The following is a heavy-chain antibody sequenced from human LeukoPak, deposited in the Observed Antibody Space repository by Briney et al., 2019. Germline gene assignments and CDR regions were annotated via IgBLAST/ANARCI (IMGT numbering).Heavy chain of an antibody. CDR3: AKGRGWEASYYYYYMDV. CDR2: IRYDGSNK. V-gene: IGHV3-30*02. Sequence: PGRSLRLSCAASGFTFDDYAMHWVRQAPGKGLEWVAFIRYDGSNKYYTDSVKGRFTISRDNSKNTLYLQMNSLRAEDTAVYYCAKGRGWEASYYYYYMDVWGKGTTVTISS. J-gene: IGHJ6*03. D-gene: IGHD1-26*01. CDR1: GFTFDDYA.